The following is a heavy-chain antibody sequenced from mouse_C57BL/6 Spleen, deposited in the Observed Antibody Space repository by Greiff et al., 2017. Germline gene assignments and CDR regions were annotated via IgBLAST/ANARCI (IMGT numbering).Heavy chain of an antibody. D-gene: IGHD1-1*01. V-gene: IGHV5-17*01. CDR1: GFTFSDYG. J-gene: IGHJ4*01. CDR3: ARLTTVVDYYAMDY. Sequence: EVKLVESGGGLVKPGGSLKLSCAASGFTFSDYGMHWVRQAPEKGLEWVAYISSGSSTIYYADTVKGRFTISRDNAKNTLFLQMTSLRSEDTAMYYCARLTTVVDYYAMDYWGQGTSVTVSS. CDR2: ISSGSSTI.